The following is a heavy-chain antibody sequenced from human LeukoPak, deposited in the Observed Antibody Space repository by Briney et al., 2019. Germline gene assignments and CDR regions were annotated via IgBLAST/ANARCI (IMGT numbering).Heavy chain of an antibody. J-gene: IGHJ4*02. V-gene: IGHV3-30-3*01. CDR3: AREYCSGGTCYSPGY. CDR2: ISYDGSNK. CDR1: GFTFSSYA. Sequence: GGSLRLSCAASGFTFSSYAMHWVRQAPGKGLEWVAVISYDGSNKYYADSVKGRFTISRDNSKNTLYLQMNSLRAEDTAVYYCAREYCSGGTCYSPGYWGQGTLVTVSA. D-gene: IGHD2-15*01.